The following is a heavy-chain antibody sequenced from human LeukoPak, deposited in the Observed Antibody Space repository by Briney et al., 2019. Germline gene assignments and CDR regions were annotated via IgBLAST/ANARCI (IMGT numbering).Heavy chain of an antibody. D-gene: IGHD4-17*01. V-gene: IGHV3-74*01. J-gene: IGHJ6*03. CDR3: ARDNDYEYYYYYMDV. Sequence: PGGSLRLSCAASGFTFSSYWMHWVRHAPGKGLVWVSRINSDGSSTSYADSVKGRFTISRDNAKNTLYLQMNSLRAEDTAVYYCARDNDYEYYYYYMDVWGKGTTVTVSS. CDR2: INSDGSST. CDR1: GFTFSSYW.